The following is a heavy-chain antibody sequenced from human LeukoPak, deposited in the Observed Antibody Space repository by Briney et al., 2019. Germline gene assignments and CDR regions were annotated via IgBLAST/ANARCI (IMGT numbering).Heavy chain of an antibody. V-gene: IGHV4-4*07. Sequence: SETLSLTRTVSGGSISSYYWSWIRQPAGKGLEWIGRIYTSGSTNYNPSLKSRVTMSVDTSKNQFSLKLSSVTAADTAVYYCARDPNTYYYDSSGYYGDAFDIWGQGTMVTVSS. CDR2: IYTSGST. J-gene: IGHJ3*02. CDR1: GGSISSYY. CDR3: ARDPNTYYYDSSGYYGDAFDI. D-gene: IGHD3-22*01.